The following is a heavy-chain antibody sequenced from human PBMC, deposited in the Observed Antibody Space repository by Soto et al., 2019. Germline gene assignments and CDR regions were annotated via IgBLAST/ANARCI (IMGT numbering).Heavy chain of an antibody. CDR1: GGNISSYY. Sequence: SETQSLTCTVSGGNISSYYWSWIRQPPGKGLEWIGYIYYSGSTNYNPSLKSRVTISVDTSKNQFSLKLSSVTAADTAVYYCARDYCSSTSCYLPWFDPWGQGTLVTVSS. CDR3: ARDYCSSTSCYLPWFDP. J-gene: IGHJ5*02. CDR2: IYYSGST. D-gene: IGHD2-2*01. V-gene: IGHV4-59*01.